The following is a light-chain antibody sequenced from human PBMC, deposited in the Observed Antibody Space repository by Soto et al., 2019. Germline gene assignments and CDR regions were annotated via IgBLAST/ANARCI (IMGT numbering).Light chain of an antibody. CDR2: DAS. J-gene: IGKJ3*01. CDR1: QSLLHSSGYNY. Sequence: DIVMTQSPLSLPVTPGEPASISCMSSQSLLHSSGYNYLAWYQQRPGQAPRLLIYDASNRATGIPARFSGSGSGTDFTLTISSLEPEDFAVYYCQHRNNRPFSLGPGTKVDIK. CDR3: QHRNNRPFS. V-gene: IGKV3-11*01.